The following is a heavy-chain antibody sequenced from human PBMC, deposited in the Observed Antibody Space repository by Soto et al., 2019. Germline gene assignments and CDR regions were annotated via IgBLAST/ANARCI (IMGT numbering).Heavy chain of an antibody. CDR3: AKGTWEARFDA. Sequence: SETLSRTCAPYAGSFSGFYWLWIGPPPGRGREWSGEINQSGSTNYNPSLESRVAISVDTSRNQFSLRLSSVTAADTAVYYCAKGTWEARFDAWGQGTLVTVS. V-gene: IGHV4-34*01. D-gene: IGHD1-26*01. CDR1: AGSFSGFY. CDR2: INQSGST. J-gene: IGHJ5*02.